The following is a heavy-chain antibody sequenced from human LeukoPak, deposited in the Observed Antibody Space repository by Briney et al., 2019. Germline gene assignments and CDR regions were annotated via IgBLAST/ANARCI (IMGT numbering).Heavy chain of an antibody. CDR1: GFTFSSYG. CDR3: ATPSLDY. J-gene: IGHJ4*02. V-gene: IGHV3-30*03. CDR2: ISYDGSNK. Sequence: PGGSLRLSCAASGFTFSSYGMHWVRQAPGKGLEWVAVISYDGSNKYYADSVKGRFTISRDNSKNTLYLQMNSLRAEDTAVYYCATPSLDYWGQGTLVTVSS.